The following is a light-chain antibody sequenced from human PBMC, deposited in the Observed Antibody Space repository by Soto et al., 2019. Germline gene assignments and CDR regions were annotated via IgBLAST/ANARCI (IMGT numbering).Light chain of an antibody. CDR2: GAS. J-gene: IGKJ4*01. CDR3: QQYNNWPRT. Sequence: EIVMTQSPDTLSVSPGERATLSCRASQSISITLAWYQQKPGQAPRLLIYGASTRATDIPARFSGSGSGTEFTLTISGLQSEDFAVYYCQQYNNWPRTFGGGTKVEI. V-gene: IGKV3-15*01. CDR1: QSISIT.